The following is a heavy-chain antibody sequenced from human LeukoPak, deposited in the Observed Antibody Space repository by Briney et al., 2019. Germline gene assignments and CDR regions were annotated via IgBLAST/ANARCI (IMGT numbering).Heavy chain of an antibody. D-gene: IGHD4-17*01. Sequence: GGSLRLSYAASEFTFSSYWMSWVRQAPGKGLEWVANIKQDGGQIYYLESVKGRFTVSRDNAKNSLYLQMNSLRAEDTAVYYCARLGARQMLEYWGQGTLVTVSS. CDR3: ARLGARQMLEY. V-gene: IGHV3-7*01. J-gene: IGHJ4*02. CDR2: IKQDGGQI. CDR1: EFTFSSYW.